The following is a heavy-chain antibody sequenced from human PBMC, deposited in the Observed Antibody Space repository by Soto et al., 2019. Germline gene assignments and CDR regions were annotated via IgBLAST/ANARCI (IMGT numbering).Heavy chain of an antibody. D-gene: IGHD6-13*01. V-gene: IGHV4-31*03. J-gene: IGHJ5*02. Sequence: QVQLQESGPGLVKPSQNLSLTCTVSGGSFSSGAYYWSWVRRHPGMGLEWIGYISYRGTPYYNPSLNSRLTISVDASKNQCSLRLSSVTAADTAVYYCARVSATGTRWFDPWGQGTLVTVSS. CDR2: ISYRGTP. CDR3: ARVSATGTRWFDP. CDR1: GGSFSSGAYY.